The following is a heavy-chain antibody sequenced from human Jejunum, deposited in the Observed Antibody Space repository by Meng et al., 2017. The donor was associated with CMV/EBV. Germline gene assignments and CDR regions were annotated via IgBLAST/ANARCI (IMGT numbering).Heavy chain of an antibody. V-gene: IGHV2-5*01. CDR3: ARSTTDYYYGRDV. D-gene: IGHD1-14*01. Sequence: SALPLSTLRMGVTWIHQPPGEALGWLALIYWNDDKRYSPSLNSRLTITKDTFKNQVVLTMTNMDPVDTATYYCARSTTDYYYGRDVWGQGTTVTVSS. CDR1: ALPLSTLRMG. J-gene: IGHJ6*02. CDR2: IYWNDDK.